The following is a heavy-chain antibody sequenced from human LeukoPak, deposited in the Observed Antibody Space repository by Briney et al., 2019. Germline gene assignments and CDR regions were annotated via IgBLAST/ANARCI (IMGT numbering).Heavy chain of an antibody. CDR3: AKGGAYYDSSGYNFDY. D-gene: IGHD3-22*01. CDR2: ISGSGGRT. CDR1: GFTLSSYA. J-gene: IGHJ4*02. V-gene: IGHV3-23*01. Sequence: GGSLRLSCAASGFTLSSYAMSWVRQPPGKGLEWVSAISGSGGRTYYADSGKGRFTISRDNSKNTLYLQMNSLRAEDTAVYYCAKGGAYYDSSGYNFDYWGQGTLVTVSS.